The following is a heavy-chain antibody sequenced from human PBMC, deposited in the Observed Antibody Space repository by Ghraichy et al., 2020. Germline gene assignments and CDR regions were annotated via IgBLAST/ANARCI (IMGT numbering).Heavy chain of an antibody. D-gene: IGHD3/OR15-3a*01. CDR3: ARDHGLNLGFDP. V-gene: IGHV3-21*06. CDR1: GISFSSYN. CDR2: ISSGSSYI. Sequence: GGSLRLSCAASGISFSSYNINWVRQAPGKGLEWVSSISSGSSYIYYADSVKGRFTISRDNAKNTLYLQMNSLRAEDTAVYYCARDHGLNLGFDPWGQGTLVTVSS. J-gene: IGHJ5*02.